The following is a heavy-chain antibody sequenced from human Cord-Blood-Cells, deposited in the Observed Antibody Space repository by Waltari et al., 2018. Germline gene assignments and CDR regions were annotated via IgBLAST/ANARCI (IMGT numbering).Heavy chain of an antibody. Sequence: QVQLVQYGAEVKKPGASVKVSCKVSGYTLTELSIHWVRQAPGKGLEWMGGFDPEDGETIYAQKFQGRVTMTEDTSTDTAYMELSSLRSEDTAVYYCATGIFEVAGFDYWGQGTLVTVSS. CDR3: ATGIFEVAGFDY. J-gene: IGHJ4*02. CDR1: GYTLTELS. V-gene: IGHV1-24*01. CDR2: FDPEDGET. D-gene: IGHD6-19*01.